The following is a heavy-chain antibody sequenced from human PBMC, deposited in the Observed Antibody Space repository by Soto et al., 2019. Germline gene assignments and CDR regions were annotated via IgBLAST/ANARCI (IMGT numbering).Heavy chain of an antibody. D-gene: IGHD2-2*01. V-gene: IGHV4-30-4*01. CDR1: GGSISSGDYY. CDR3: AREVPLLSPAAPNWFDP. Sequence: SETLSLTCTVSGGSISSGDYYWSWIRHPPGKGLEWIGYIYYSGSTYYNPSLKSRVTISVDTSKNQFSLKLSSVTAADTAVYYCAREVPLLSPAAPNWFDPWCQGTLVTVSS. J-gene: IGHJ5*02. CDR2: IYYSGST.